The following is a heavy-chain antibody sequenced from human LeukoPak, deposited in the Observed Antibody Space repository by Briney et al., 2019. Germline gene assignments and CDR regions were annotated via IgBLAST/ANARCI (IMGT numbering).Heavy chain of an antibody. V-gene: IGHV3-53*01. D-gene: IGHD5-24*01. J-gene: IGHJ3*02. Sequence: PGGSLRLSCAASGFTVSSNYMSWVRQAPGKGLEWVSVIYSGGSTYYADSVKGRFTISRDNSKNTLYLQMNSLRAEDTAVYYCAREGRDGYNFGDAFDIWGQGTMVTVPS. CDR2: IYSGGST. CDR3: AREGRDGYNFGDAFDI. CDR1: GFTVSSNY.